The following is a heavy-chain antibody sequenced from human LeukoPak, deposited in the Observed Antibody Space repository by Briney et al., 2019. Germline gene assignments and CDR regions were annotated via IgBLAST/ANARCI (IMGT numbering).Heavy chain of an antibody. CDR2: IYYSGST. Sequence: PSETLSLTCTVSGDSISSYYWSWIRQLPGKGLEWIGYIYYSGSTNYNPSLKSRVTMSVDTSKNQFSLKLSSVTAADTAVYYCARAAGYDSSAMDYWGQGTLVTVSS. J-gene: IGHJ4*02. V-gene: IGHV4-59*01. CDR1: GDSISSYY. D-gene: IGHD3-22*01. CDR3: ARAAGYDSSAMDY.